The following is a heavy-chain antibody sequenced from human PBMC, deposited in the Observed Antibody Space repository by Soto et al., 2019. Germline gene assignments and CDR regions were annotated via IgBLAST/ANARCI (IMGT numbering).Heavy chain of an antibody. D-gene: IGHD1-26*01. CDR1: GGTFSSYA. Sequence: SVKVSCKASGGTFSSYAISWVRQAPGQGLEWMGEIIPIFGATNFAQKFQGRVTITADKSTTTAYMELSSLTSEDTAVYYCARMGGSFLDSWGQGTLVTVSS. CDR3: ARMGGSFLDS. J-gene: IGHJ5*01. CDR2: IIPIFGAT. V-gene: IGHV1-69*06.